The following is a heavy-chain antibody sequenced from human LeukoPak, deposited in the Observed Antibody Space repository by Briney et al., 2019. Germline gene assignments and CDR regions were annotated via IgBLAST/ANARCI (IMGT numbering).Heavy chain of an antibody. V-gene: IGHV3-23*01. CDR3: AKKLSPPYYLEWSGYYY. D-gene: IGHD3-3*01. Sequence: GGSLRLSCAASGFTFSSYAMSWVRRAPGKGLEWVSAISGSGGSTYYADSVKGRFTISRDNSKNTLYLQMNSLRAEDTAVYYCAKKLSPPYYLEWSGYYYWGQGTLVTVSS. CDR1: GFTFSSYA. J-gene: IGHJ4*02. CDR2: ISGSGGST.